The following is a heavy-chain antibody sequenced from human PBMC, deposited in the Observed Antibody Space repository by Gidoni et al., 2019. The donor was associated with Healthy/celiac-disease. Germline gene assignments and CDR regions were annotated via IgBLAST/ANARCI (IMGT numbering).Heavy chain of an antibody. V-gene: IGHV3-23*04. CDR1: GFTFSTYA. Sequence: EVQLVESGGGLVQPGGSLRLSCAASGFTFSTYAMSWVRQAPGRGLEWVSDISASGGSSYYADSVKGRFTISRDNSKNTLYLQMNSLRAEDTAVYYCAGRSRMLWSGGIDYWGQGTLVTVSS. CDR3: AGRSRMLWSGGIDY. J-gene: IGHJ4*02. CDR2: ISASGGSS. D-gene: IGHD5-18*01.